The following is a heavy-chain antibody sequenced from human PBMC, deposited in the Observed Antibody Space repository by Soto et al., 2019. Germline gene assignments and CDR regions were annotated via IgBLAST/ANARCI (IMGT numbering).Heavy chain of an antibody. V-gene: IGHV3-21*01. CDR1: GFTFSSYS. D-gene: IGHD2-15*01. J-gene: IGHJ6*03. CDR3: ARYVVVAANYYMDV. Sequence: GGSLRLSCAASGFTFSSYSMNWVRQAPGKGLEWVSSISSSSSYIYYADSVKGRFTISRDNAKNSLYLQMNSLRAEDTAVYYCARYVVVAANYYMDVWGKGTTVTVSS. CDR2: ISSSSSYI.